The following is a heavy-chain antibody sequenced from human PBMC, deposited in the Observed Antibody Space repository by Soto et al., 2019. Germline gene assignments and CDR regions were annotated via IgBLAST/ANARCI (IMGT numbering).Heavy chain of an antibody. Sequence: ASVKVSCKASGYTFTSYAMHWVRQATGQRLEWMGWSNAGNGNTKYSQEFQGRVTITRDTSASTAYMELSSLRSEDMAVYYCARGQYSGSPDVAFDIWGQGTMVTVSS. CDR1: GYTFTSYA. CDR2: SNAGNGNT. V-gene: IGHV1-3*02. J-gene: IGHJ3*02. CDR3: ARGQYSGSPDVAFDI. D-gene: IGHD1-26*01.